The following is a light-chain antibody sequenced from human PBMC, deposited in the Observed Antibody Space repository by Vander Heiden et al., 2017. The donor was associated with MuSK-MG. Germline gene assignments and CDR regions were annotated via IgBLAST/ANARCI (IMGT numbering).Light chain of an antibody. CDR3: QRYDNLLALT. V-gene: IGKV1-33*01. J-gene: IGKJ4*01. Sequence: DIQMTQSPSSLSASVGDRVTITCQASQDISNYLNWYQQKPGKAPKLLIYDASNLETGVPSKFSGSGSGTDFTLTISSLQPEDIVTYYCQRYDNLLALTFGGGTKVEIK. CDR1: QDISNY. CDR2: DAS.